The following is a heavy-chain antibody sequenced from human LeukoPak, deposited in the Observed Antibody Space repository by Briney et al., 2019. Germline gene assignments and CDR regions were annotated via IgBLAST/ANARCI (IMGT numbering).Heavy chain of an antibody. Sequence: SETLSLTCAVYGGSFSGYYWSWIRQPPGKGLEWIGEINHSGSTNYNPSLKSRVTISVDTSKNQFSLKLSPVTAADTAVYYCARDTPPTRFDYWGQGTLVTVSS. CDR2: INHSGST. V-gene: IGHV4-34*01. CDR3: ARDTPPTRFDY. CDR1: GGSFSGYY. J-gene: IGHJ4*02.